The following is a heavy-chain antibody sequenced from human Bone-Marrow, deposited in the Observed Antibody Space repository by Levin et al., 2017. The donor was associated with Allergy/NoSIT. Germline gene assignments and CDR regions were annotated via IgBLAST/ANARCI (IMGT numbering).Heavy chain of an antibody. CDR2: IKQDGSEQ. V-gene: IGHV3-7*01. CDR1: GFTFSSFW. J-gene: IGHJ4*02. CDR3: SKTSRSSTDTDY. Sequence: GGSLRLSCAASGFTFSSFWMSWVRQAPGKGLEWVANIKQDGSEQYYLDSVKGRFTISRDNAENSLYLQMNSLRVEDTAVYSCSKTSRSSTDTDYWGQGTLVTVSS. D-gene: IGHD6-6*01.